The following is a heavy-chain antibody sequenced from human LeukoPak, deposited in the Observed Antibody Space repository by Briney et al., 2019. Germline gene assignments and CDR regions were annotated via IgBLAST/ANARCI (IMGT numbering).Heavy chain of an antibody. CDR2: ISSSGSYM. V-gene: IGHV3-21*01. Sequence: GGSLRLSCAASGFTFSSYEMHWVRQAPGKGLEWVSSISSSGSYMYYADSLKGRFTISRDNAKNSLSLQMNSLRAEDTAVYYCARGPSGSYSAFDIWGQGTMVTVSS. CDR1: GFTFSSYE. CDR3: ARGPSGSYSAFDI. D-gene: IGHD1-26*01. J-gene: IGHJ3*02.